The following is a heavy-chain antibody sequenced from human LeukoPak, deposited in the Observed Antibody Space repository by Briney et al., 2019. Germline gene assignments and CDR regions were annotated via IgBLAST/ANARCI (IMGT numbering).Heavy chain of an antibody. J-gene: IGHJ3*02. CDR2: INPNSGGT. CDR3: AREPHPKDAFDI. V-gene: IGHV1-2*02. Sequence: ASVKVSCKASGYTFSGYYMHWVRQAPGQGLEWMGWINPNSGGTNYAQKFQGRVTMTGDTSISTAYMELSRLRSDDTAVYYCAREPHPKDAFDIWGQGTMVTVSS. CDR1: GYTFSGYY.